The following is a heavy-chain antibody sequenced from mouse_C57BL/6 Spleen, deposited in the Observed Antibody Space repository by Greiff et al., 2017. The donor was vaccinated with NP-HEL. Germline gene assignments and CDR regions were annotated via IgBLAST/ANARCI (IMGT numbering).Heavy chain of an antibody. CDR2: ISDGGSYT. D-gene: IGHD4-1*01. CDR1: GFTFSSYA. Sequence: EVKVVESGGGLVKPGGSLKLSCAASGFTFSSYAMSWVRQTPEKRLEWVATISDGGSYTYYPDNVKGRFTISRDNAKNNLYLQMSHLKSEDTAMYYCATAGRGYAMDYWGQGTSVTVSS. CDR3: ATAGRGYAMDY. J-gene: IGHJ4*01. V-gene: IGHV5-4*03.